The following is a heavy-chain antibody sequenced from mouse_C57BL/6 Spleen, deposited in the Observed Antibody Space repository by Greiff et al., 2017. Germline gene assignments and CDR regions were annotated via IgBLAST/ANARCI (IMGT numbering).Heavy chain of an antibody. CDR2: INPGSGGT. CDR1: GYAFTNYL. CDR3: ASYYGSSYDAMDY. Sequence: QVQLQQSGAELVRPGTSVKVSCTASGYAFTNYLIEWVKQRPGQGLEWIGVINPGSGGTNYNEKFKGKATLTADKSSSTAYMQLSSLTSEDSAVYFCASYYGSSYDAMDYWGQGTSVTVSS. V-gene: IGHV1-54*01. J-gene: IGHJ4*01. D-gene: IGHD1-1*01.